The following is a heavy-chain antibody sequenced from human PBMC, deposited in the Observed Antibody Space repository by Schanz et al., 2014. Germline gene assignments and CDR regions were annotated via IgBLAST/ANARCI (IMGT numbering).Heavy chain of an antibody. CDR1: GFTFSSYA. CDR2: ISSGGGST. D-gene: IGHD5-18*01. CDR3: AKDAENTAMITDYFDY. J-gene: IGHJ4*02. V-gene: IGHV3-23*01. Sequence: DVQLLESGGGLVQPGGSLRLSCAASGFTFSSYAMSWVRQAPGKGLEWVSSISSGGGSTYYADSVKGRFTISRDNSKNTLYLQMNSLRAEDTAVYYCAKDAENTAMITDYFDYWGQGTLVTVSS.